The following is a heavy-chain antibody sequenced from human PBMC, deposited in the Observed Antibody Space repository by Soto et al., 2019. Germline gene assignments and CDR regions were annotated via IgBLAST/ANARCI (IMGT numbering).Heavy chain of an antibody. CDR3: ASFSGATYGDYGGGINY. Sequence: SETLSLTCTVSGGSISVSSYYWGWIRQPPGKGLECIGSVHYSGSTDYNPSLKSRVTISVDTSKNQFSLKPTSVTAADTAVYFCASFSGATYGDYGGGINYWGQGTLVTVSS. CDR1: GGSISVSSYY. J-gene: IGHJ4*02. CDR2: VHYSGST. V-gene: IGHV4-39*01. D-gene: IGHD4-17*01.